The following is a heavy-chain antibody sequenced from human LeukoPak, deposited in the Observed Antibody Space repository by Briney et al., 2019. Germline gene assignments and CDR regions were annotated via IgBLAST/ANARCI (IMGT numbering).Heavy chain of an antibody. V-gene: IGHV1-46*01. CDR1: GYTFTSYY. Sequence: ASVKVSCKASGYTFTSYYIHCLRQAPGQGLEWMGVINPSDATTTYAQKFQGRLTMTRDTSTSTVYMDLSGLRSEDTAVYYCARGRSGTTTFDHWGQGTLVTVSS. D-gene: IGHD1-1*01. CDR2: INPSDATT. CDR3: ARGRSGTTTFDH. J-gene: IGHJ4*02.